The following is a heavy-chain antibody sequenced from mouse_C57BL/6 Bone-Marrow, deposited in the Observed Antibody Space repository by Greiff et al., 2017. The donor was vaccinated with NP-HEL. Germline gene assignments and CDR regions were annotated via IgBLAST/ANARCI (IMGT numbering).Heavy chain of an antibody. D-gene: IGHD2-10*02. J-gene: IGHJ1*03. CDR1: GFTFSNYW. V-gene: IGHV6-3*01. Sequence: EVKVVESGGGLVQPGGSMKLSCVASGFTFSNYWMNWVRQSPEKGLEWVAQIRLKSDNYATHYAESVKGRFTISRDDSKSSVYLQMNNLRAEDTGIYYCTGIPRRYFDVWGTGTTVTVSS. CDR2: IRLKSDNYAT. CDR3: TGIPRRYFDV.